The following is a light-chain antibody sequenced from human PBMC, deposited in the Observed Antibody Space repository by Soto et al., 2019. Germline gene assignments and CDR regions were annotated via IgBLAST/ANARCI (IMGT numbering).Light chain of an antibody. CDR3: QQYGSSRT. CDR1: QTVSSNY. CDR2: GAS. Sequence: EIVLTQSPGTLSLSPGERATLSCRASQTVSSNYLAWYQQKPGQAPRLLIYGASSRATGIPDRFSGSGSGTDFTLTISRLEPEEFAVYYCQQYGSSRTFGQGTKVEIK. J-gene: IGKJ1*01. V-gene: IGKV3-20*01.